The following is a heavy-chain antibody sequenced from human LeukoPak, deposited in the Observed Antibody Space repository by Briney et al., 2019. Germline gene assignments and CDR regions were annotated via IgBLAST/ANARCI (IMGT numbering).Heavy chain of an antibody. J-gene: IGHJ6*03. V-gene: IGHV1-18*01. CDR2: ISAYNGNT. CDR1: GYTFTSYG. CDR3: ARDLPQQLATAYYYYYMDV. Sequence: GASVKVSCKASGYTFTSYGISWVRQAPGQGLEWMGWISAYNGNTNYAQKLQGRVTMTTDTSTSTAYMELRSLRSDDTAVYYCARDLPQQLATAYYYYYMDVWGKGTTVTVSS. D-gene: IGHD6-13*01.